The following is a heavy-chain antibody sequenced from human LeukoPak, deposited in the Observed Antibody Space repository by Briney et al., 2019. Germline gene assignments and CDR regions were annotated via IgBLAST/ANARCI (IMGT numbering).Heavy chain of an antibody. Sequence: GESLKISCKGSGYRFTSYWIDWVRQMPGKGLEWMGIIYPGDSHTRYSPSFQGQVTISVAKSISTAYLQWSSLKASDTAMYYCARRPYYGSGTVGYYYMDVWGKGTTVTVSS. V-gene: IGHV5-51*01. D-gene: IGHD3-10*01. CDR3: ARRPYYGSGTVGYYYMDV. CDR1: GYRFTSYW. J-gene: IGHJ6*03. CDR2: IYPGDSHT.